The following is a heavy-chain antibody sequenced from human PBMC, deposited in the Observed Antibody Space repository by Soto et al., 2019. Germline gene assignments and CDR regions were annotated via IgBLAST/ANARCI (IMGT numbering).Heavy chain of an antibody. CDR2: INANSGGT. Sequence: QVQLVQSGAEVKKPGASVKVSCKASGYTFTDYYMHWVRQAPGQGLAWMGWINANSGGTNYPQKFQGRVTMTRDTSISTVYMELSSLRSEDTAVYYCASGGSSNWPDFWGRGTLVTVSS. CDR3: ASGGSSNWPDF. D-gene: IGHD6-13*01. CDR1: GYTFTDYY. J-gene: IGHJ4*02. V-gene: IGHV1-2*02.